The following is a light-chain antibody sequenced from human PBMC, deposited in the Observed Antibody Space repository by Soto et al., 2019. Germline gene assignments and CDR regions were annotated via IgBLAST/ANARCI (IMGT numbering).Light chain of an antibody. V-gene: IGKV1-5*03. CDR2: KAS. CDR3: QQYNSYPFT. J-gene: IGKJ2*01. CDR1: QSISSW. Sequence: DIQMTQSPSTLSASVGDRVTITCRASQSISSWSAWYQQKPGKAPKLLIYKASSLESVVPSRFSGSRSGTEFTLTISSLPPADFASYYCQQYNSYPFTFGQGTKLEIK.